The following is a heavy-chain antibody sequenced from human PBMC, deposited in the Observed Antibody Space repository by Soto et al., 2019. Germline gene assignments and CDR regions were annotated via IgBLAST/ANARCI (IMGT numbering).Heavy chain of an antibody. CDR1: GYTFTSYG. CDR2: ISAYNGNT. D-gene: IGHD6-19*01. J-gene: IGHJ5*02. CDR3: AREYRGWSQFDP. Sequence: ASVKVSCKASGYTFTSYGISWVRQAPGQGLEWMGWISAYNGNTNYAQKLQGRVTMTTDTSTSTAYTELRSLRSDDTAVYYCAREYRGWSQFDPWGQGTLVTVSS. V-gene: IGHV1-18*01.